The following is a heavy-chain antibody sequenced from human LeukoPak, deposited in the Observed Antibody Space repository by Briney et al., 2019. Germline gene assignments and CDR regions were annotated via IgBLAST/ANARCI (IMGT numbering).Heavy chain of an antibody. CDR1: GGSISSYY. CDR3: ATGYSSTWYYFDY. J-gene: IGHJ4*02. D-gene: IGHD6-13*01. V-gene: IGHV4-59*01. Sequence: SETLSLTCTVSGGSISSYYWSWIRQPPGKGLEWIGYIYHSGSTNYNPSLKSRVTISADTSKDQFSLKLASVTAADTAVYYCATGYSSTWYYFDYWGQGTLVTVSS. CDR2: IYHSGST.